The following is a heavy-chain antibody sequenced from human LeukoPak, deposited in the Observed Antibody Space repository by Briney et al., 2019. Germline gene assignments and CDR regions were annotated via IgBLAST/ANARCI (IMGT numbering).Heavy chain of an antibody. CDR1: GFTFSSYW. CDR3: ARSRYNYYYMVV. J-gene: IGHJ6*03. V-gene: IGHV3-74*01. Sequence: GGSLRPSCAASGFTFSSYWMQWVRQAPGKGLVWVSRIDTDGSNTDYADSVKGRFTISRDNAKNTLYPQMNSLRAEDTAVYYCARSRYNYYYMVVGGKGTTLTVSS. CDR2: IDTDGSNT.